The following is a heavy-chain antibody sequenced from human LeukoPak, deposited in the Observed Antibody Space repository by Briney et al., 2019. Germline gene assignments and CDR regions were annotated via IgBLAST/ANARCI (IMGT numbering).Heavy chain of an antibody. D-gene: IGHD2-15*01. V-gene: IGHV4-31*03. CDR3: ARLNCSGDNCYLEY. CDR1: GGSICSGGYY. J-gene: IGHJ4*02. CDR2: VYYSGST. Sequence: TSQTLSLTCTVSGGSICSGGYYWSWIRQHPGKGLEWIGYVYYSGSTYYNPSLKSRLTISVDTSKNQFSLKLSSVTAADTAVYYCARLNCSGDNCYLEYWGQGTLVTVS.